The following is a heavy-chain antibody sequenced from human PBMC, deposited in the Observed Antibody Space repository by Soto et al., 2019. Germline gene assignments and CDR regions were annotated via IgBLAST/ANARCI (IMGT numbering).Heavy chain of an antibody. J-gene: IGHJ5*02. CDR2: INSDGSRT. V-gene: IGHV3-74*01. Sequence: EVQLVESGGGLVQPGGSPRLSCAASGFTFSNYLMHWVRQVPGKGLVWVSGINSDGSRTSYADSVKGRFTISRDNAKNTLDLQMNSLRAEDTAVYYCAREVYYFDSSGYEGGWFDPWGQGTLVTVSS. D-gene: IGHD3-22*01. CDR1: GFTFSNYL. CDR3: AREVYYFDSSGYEGGWFDP.